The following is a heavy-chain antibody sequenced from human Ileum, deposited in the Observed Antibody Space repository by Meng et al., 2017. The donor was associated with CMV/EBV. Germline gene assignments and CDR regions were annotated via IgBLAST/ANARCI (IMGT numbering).Heavy chain of an antibody. D-gene: IGHD2-2*01. V-gene: IGHV1-8*01. J-gene: IGHJ6*02. CDR3: ARGPPAGYCSSTSCYYYYYGMDV. Sequence: ASVKVSCQASGYTFTSYDINWVRQATGHGLEWMGWMNPNSGNTGYAQKFQGRVTMTRNTSISTAYMELSSLRSEDTAVYYCARGPPAGYCSSTSCYYYYYGMDVWGQGTTVTVSS. CDR2: MNPNSGNT. CDR1: GYTFTSYD.